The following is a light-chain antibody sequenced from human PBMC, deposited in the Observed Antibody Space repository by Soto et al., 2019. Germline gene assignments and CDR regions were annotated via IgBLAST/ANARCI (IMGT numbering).Light chain of an antibody. CDR3: NSSGGSNNYVI. V-gene: IGLV2-8*01. J-gene: IGLJ2*01. Sequence: QSVLTQPPYASGSPGQSVTISCTGTSSDVGCYNYVSWYQQHPGKAPQLIIYDVSKRPSGVPDRFSGSTSGNTASLTVSGLQAEDEAYYFCNSSGGSNNYVIFGGGTQLTVL. CDR2: DVS. CDR1: SSDVGCYNY.